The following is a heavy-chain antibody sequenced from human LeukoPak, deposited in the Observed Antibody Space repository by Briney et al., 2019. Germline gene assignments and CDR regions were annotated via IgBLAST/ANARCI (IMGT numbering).Heavy chain of an antibody. Sequence: SETLSLTCAVYGGSFSGYYWSWIRKSPGKGLEWIGEINHSGSTNCNPSLRSRVTISVDTSKNQFSLKLSSVTAADTAVYYCARVVDRAAAPYYFDYWGQGTLVTVSS. CDR3: ARVVDRAAAPYYFDY. CDR1: GGSFSGYY. J-gene: IGHJ4*02. V-gene: IGHV4-34*01. D-gene: IGHD6-13*01. CDR2: INHSGST.